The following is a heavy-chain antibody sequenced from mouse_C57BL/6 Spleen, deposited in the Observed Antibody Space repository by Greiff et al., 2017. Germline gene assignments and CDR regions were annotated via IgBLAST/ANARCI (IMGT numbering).Heavy chain of an antibody. CDR1: GYTFTSYT. Sequence: QVQLKESGAELARPGASVKMSCKASGYTFTSYTMHWVKQRPGQGLEWIGYINPSSGYTKYNQKFKDKATLTADKSSSTAYMQRSSLTAEDSSVYYCAREGYYCSSNWYFDVWGTGTTVTVSS. CDR2: INPSSGYT. D-gene: IGHD1-1*01. CDR3: AREGYYCSSNWYFDV. V-gene: IGHV1-4*01. J-gene: IGHJ1*03.